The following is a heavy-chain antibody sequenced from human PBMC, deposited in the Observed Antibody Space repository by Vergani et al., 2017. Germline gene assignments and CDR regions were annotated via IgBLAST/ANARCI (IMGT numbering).Heavy chain of an antibody. CDR2: IDHTGRP. Sequence: QVQLQESGPGLVKPSETLALTCVVNGGSFTSYHWTWIRQSPGEGLEWVGDIDHTGRPDYNPSLKSRLTMSVDKSRNQFSLTLNSVTATDTEIYFCARVNTETNGHLYYYYYMDVWGQGTAVTVS. CDR3: ARVNTETNGHLYYYYYMDV. CDR1: GGSFTSYH. V-gene: IGHV4-34*10. J-gene: IGHJ6*03. D-gene: IGHD4-11*01.